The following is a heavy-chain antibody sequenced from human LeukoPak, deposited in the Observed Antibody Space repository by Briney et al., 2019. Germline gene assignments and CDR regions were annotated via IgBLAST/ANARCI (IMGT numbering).Heavy chain of an antibody. V-gene: IGHV5-51*01. CDR1: GYSFTSYW. D-gene: IGHD1-26*01. CDR2: IYPGDPDT. J-gene: IGHJ4*02. Sequence: GESLKISCKGSGYSFTSYWIGWVRQMPGKGLEWMGIIYPGDPDTRYSPSFQGQVTISADKSISTAYLQWSSLKASDTAMYYCAAQDRERGWYFDYWGQGTLVTVSS. CDR3: AAQDRERGWYFDY.